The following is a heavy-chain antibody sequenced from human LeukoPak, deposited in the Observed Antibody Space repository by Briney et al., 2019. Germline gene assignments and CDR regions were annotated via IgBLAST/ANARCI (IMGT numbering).Heavy chain of an antibody. CDR2: ISGDNGNT. V-gene: IGHV1-18*01. Sequence: ASVTVSCKASGYTFTSYGITWLRQAPGQGREGMGWISGDNGNTNHPQKLRDRGTMTKDTTRSTAYMELRSLRSDDTAVYCCARVQGYSNPVDYWGQGNLVTVSS. CDR3: ARVQGYSNPVDY. D-gene: IGHD4-11*01. J-gene: IGHJ4*02. CDR1: GYTFTSYG.